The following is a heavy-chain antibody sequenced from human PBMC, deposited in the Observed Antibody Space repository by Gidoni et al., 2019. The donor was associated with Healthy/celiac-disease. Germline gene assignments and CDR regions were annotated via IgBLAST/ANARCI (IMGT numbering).Heavy chain of an antibody. CDR2: ISYDGSNK. V-gene: IGHV3-30-3*01. Sequence: QVQLVASGGGVVQPGRYLRLSCAASGFTFRSYAMHWVRQAPGKGLEWVAVISYDGSNKYYADAVKGRFTISRDNSKNTLYLQMNSLRAEDTAVYYCARDQGYKDTAMADLGGYYYYGMDVWGQGTTVTVSS. CDR1: GFTFRSYA. CDR3: ARDQGYKDTAMADLGGYYYYGMDV. D-gene: IGHD5-18*01. J-gene: IGHJ6*02.